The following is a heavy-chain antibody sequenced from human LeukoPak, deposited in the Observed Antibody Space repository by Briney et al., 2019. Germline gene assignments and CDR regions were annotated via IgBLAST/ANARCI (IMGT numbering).Heavy chain of an antibody. Sequence: GGSLRLSCAASGFTFGTYAMGWVRQAPGKGLEWVSSLSVSGSDTYYADSVLGRFTISRDNSKNILYLQMNSLRAEDTATYYCAKKYSSNLGYFDYWGQGTLVSVSS. CDR1: GFTFGTYA. J-gene: IGHJ4*02. V-gene: IGHV3-23*01. CDR3: AKKYSSNLGYFDY. CDR2: LSVSGSDT. D-gene: IGHD6-13*01.